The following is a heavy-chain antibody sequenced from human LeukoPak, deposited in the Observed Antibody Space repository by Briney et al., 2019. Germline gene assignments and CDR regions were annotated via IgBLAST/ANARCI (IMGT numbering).Heavy chain of an antibody. CDR3: TGPLHSGWYYFDY. CDR2: IYQNGIT. J-gene: IGHJ4*02. D-gene: IGHD6-19*01. Sequence: PETLSLTCTVSGGSINSGSYYWGWIRQPPGKGLEWIGSIYQNGITYYNPSLKSRVTISVDTSKNQFSLKLSSVTAADTAVYYCTGPLHSGWYYFDYWGQGTLVTVSS. CDR1: GGSINSGSYY. V-gene: IGHV4-39*01.